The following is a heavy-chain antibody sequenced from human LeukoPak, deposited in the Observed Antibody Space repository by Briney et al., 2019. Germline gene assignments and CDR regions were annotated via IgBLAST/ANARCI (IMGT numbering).Heavy chain of an antibody. V-gene: IGHV4-38-2*02. CDR2: FFLKGST. Sequence: SETLSLTCTVSGYSITSAYYWGWIRQPPGKGLEWIGSFFLKGSTYYNPSLKSRVTISVDTSKNQFSLKLSSVTAADTAVYYCARDTPDYYDSSGFDYWGQGTLVTVSS. CDR1: GYSITSAYY. CDR3: ARDTPDYYDSSGFDY. D-gene: IGHD3-22*01. J-gene: IGHJ4*02.